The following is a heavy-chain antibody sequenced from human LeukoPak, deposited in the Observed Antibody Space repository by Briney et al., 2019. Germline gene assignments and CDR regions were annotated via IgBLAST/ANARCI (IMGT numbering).Heavy chain of an antibody. D-gene: IGHD1-26*01. CDR2: IGSSGSTT. V-gene: IGHV3-48*01. Sequence: PGGSLRLSCAASGFTFNIYSMNWVRQAPGKGLEWVSYIGSSGSTTDYADSVKGRFTIFRDNAKNSLYLQVNTLTVEDTAVYYCARDGVGATDDAFDIWGQGTMVTVSS. CDR3: ARDGVGATDDAFDI. CDR1: GFTFNIYS. J-gene: IGHJ3*02.